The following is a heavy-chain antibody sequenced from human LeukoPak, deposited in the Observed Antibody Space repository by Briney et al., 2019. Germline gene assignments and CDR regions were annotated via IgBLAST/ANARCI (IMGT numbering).Heavy chain of an antibody. CDR1: GYSFTNYW. Sequence: GESLKISCQGSGYSFTNYWIGWVRQLPGKGLEWMGIISPGDPDTRYSPSFQGQVTISADKSISTAYLQWSSLKASDTAMYYCARRRSGSYLDYWGQGTLVTVSS. CDR2: ISPGDPDT. CDR3: ARRRSGSYLDY. J-gene: IGHJ4*02. D-gene: IGHD1-26*01. V-gene: IGHV5-51*01.